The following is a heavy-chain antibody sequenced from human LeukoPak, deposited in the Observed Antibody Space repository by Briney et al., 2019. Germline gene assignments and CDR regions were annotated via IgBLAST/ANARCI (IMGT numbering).Heavy chain of an antibody. CDR1: GGTFSSYA. Sequence: SVKVSCKASGGTFSSYAISWVRQAPGQGLEWMGGIIPIFGTTNYAQKFQGRVTITADESTSTAYMELSSLRSEDTAVYYCARSYDSSGYYYDAFDIWGQGTMVTVSS. J-gene: IGHJ3*02. CDR3: ARSYDSSGYYYDAFDI. D-gene: IGHD3-22*01. CDR2: IIPIFGTT. V-gene: IGHV1-69*13.